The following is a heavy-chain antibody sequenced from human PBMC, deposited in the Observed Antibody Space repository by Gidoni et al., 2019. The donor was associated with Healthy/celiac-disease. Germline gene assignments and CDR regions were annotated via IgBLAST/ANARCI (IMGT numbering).Heavy chain of an antibody. J-gene: IGHJ6*02. D-gene: IGHD2-2*01. CDR3: ARDPEDIVVVPAPYYYYGMDV. CDR1: GFTFSRYG. Sequence: QVQLVESGGGVVQPGRSLRLSCAASGFTFSRYGMPWVRQAPGKGLEWVAVIWYDGSNKYYADSVKGRFTISRDNSKNTLYLQMNSLRAEDTAVYYCARDPEDIVVVPAPYYYYGMDVWGQGTTVTVSS. CDR2: IWYDGSNK. V-gene: IGHV3-33*01.